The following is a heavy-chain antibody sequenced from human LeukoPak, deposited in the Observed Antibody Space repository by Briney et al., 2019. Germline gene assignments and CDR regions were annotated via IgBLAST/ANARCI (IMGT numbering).Heavy chain of an antibody. V-gene: IGHV3-7*01. Sequence: GGSLRLSCAASEFTFVRYAMNWYRQAPGKGLEWVGNINQDASEINYVDSVRGRFTISRDNAKNSLHLQMNSLRAEDTAVYYCATDRDNSDWQKRFDSWGQGTLVTVTP. CDR3: ATDRDNSDWQKRFDS. D-gene: IGHD2-21*02. J-gene: IGHJ4*02. CDR1: EFTFVRYA. CDR2: INQDASEI.